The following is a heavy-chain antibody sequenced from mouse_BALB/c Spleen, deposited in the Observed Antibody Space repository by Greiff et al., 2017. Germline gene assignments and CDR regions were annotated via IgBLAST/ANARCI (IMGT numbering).Heavy chain of an antibody. Sequence: QVQLQQSGAELVRPGSSVKISCKASGYAFSSYWMNWVKQRPGQGLEWIGQIYPGDGDTNYNGKFKGKATLTADKSSSTAYMQLSSLTSEDSAVYVCARADNYGLDYWGQGTTLTVSA. CDR1: GYAFSSYW. CDR2: IYPGDGDT. J-gene: IGHJ2*01. CDR3: ARADNYGLDY. V-gene: IGHV1-80*01. D-gene: IGHD1-2*01.